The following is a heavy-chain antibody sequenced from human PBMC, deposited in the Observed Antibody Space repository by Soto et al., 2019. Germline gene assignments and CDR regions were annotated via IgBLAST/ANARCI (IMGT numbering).Heavy chain of an antibody. CDR1: GFTFSSYA. Sequence: QVQLVESGGGVVQPGRSLRLSCAASGFTFSSYAMHWVRQAPGKGLEWVAVISYDGSNKYYADSVKGRFTISRDNSKNTLYLQMNSLRAEDTAVYYCARDGYGDYGSLYYYGMDVWGQGTTVTVSS. CDR3: ARDGYGDYGSLYYYGMDV. D-gene: IGHD4-17*01. V-gene: IGHV3-30-3*01. CDR2: ISYDGSNK. J-gene: IGHJ6*02.